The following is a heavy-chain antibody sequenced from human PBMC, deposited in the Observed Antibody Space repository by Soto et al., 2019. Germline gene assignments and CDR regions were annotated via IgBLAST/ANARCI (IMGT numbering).Heavy chain of an antibody. CDR3: ARDGGYSYGSFDY. CDR1: GGTFSSYT. Sequence: QVQLVQSGAEVKKPGSSVKVSCKASGGTFSSYTISWVRQAPGQGLEWMGRIIPILGIANYAQKFQGRVTITADKSTSTAYMELSSLRSEDTAVYYCARDGGYSYGSFDYWGQGTLVTVSS. J-gene: IGHJ4*02. D-gene: IGHD5-18*01. CDR2: IIPILGIA. V-gene: IGHV1-69*08.